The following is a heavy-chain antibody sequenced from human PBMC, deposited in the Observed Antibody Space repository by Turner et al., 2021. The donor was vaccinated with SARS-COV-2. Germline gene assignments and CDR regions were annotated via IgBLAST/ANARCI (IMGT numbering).Heavy chain of an antibody. Sequence: EVQLVESGGGLVQPGGSLRLSCAASGFTVSSNYMSWVRQAPGKGLEWVSVIYSGGSTYYADSVKGRFTISRHNSKNTLYLQMNSLRAEDTAVYYCARDANDVWSGSYAYGMDVWGQGTTVTVSS. CDR1: GFTVSSNY. D-gene: IGHD3-3*01. CDR2: IYSGGST. J-gene: IGHJ6*02. V-gene: IGHV3-53*04. CDR3: ARDANDVWSGSYAYGMDV.